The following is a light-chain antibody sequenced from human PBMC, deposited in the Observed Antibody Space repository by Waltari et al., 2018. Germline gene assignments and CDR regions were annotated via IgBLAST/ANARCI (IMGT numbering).Light chain of an antibody. CDR3: VAWDDSLIGWV. CDR2: SNN. J-gene: IGLJ3*02. V-gene: IGLV1-44*01. Sequence: QSVLTQPPSASGTPGQRVTVSCSGSSSNIGSNTVNWYQQVPGTAPKLLIYSNNQRPSGVPDQFSGSKSGTSASLAISGLQSEDEADYYCVAWDDSLIGWVFGGGTKLTVL. CDR1: SSNIGSNT.